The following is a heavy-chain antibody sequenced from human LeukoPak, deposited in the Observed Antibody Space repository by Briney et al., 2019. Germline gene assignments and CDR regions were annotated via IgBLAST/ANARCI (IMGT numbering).Heavy chain of an antibody. CDR3: ARHGSCSSTSCRIHYYYYMDV. D-gene: IGHD2-2*01. Sequence: SETLSLTCAVSGYSSSSGYYWGWIRQPPGKGLEWIVSIYHSGSTYYNPSLKSRVTISVDTSKNQFSLKLSSVTAADTAVYYCARHGSCSSTSCRIHYYYYMDVWGKGTTVTVSS. J-gene: IGHJ6*03. CDR1: GYSSSSGYY. V-gene: IGHV4-38-2*01. CDR2: IYHSGST.